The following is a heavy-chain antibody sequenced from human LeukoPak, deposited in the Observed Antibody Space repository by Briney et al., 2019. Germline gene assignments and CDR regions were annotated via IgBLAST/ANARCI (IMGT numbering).Heavy chain of an antibody. CDR3: ARERSGEHAFDI. CDR1: GGSISSGGHY. D-gene: IGHD1-26*01. J-gene: IGHJ3*02. Sequence: SQTLSLTCTVSGGSISSGGHYWSWIRQHPGKGLEWIGYIYYSGSTYYNPPLKSRVTISVDTSKNQFSLKLSSVTAADTAVYCCARERSGEHAFDIWGQGTMVTVSS. V-gene: IGHV4-31*03. CDR2: IYYSGST.